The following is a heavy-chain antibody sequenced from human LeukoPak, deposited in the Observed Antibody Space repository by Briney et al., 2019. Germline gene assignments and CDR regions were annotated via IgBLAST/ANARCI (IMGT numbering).Heavy chain of an antibody. CDR3: ARGTETGFYYYGMDV. CDR2: IIPIFGTA. CDR1: GGTFSSYA. J-gene: IGHJ6*02. Sequence: SVKVSCKASGGTFSSYAISWVRQAPGQGLEWMGGIIPIFGTANYAQKFQGGVTMTRNTSISTAYMELSSLRSEDTAVYYCARGTETGFYYYGMDVWGQGTTVTVSS. D-gene: IGHD1-14*01. V-gene: IGHV1-69*05.